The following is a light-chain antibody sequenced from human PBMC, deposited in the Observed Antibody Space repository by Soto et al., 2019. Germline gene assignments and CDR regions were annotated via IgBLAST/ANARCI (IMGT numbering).Light chain of an antibody. CDR1: QSLSGRY. J-gene: IGKJ1*01. CDR2: GAS. Sequence: ETMLTPCKGTLALSPGEGATLSCRASQSLSGRYLAWYQQKPGQAPRLLTYGASTRATGIPDRFSGSGSGTDFTLTISRLEPEDFAVYYCQQYDSSPRTFGQGTKVDIK. CDR3: QQYDSSPRT. V-gene: IGKV3-20*01.